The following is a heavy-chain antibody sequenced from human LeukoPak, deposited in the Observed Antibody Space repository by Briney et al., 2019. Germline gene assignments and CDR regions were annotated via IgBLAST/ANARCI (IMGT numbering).Heavy chain of an antibody. CDR1: GASISSSNYY. Sequence: PSETLSLTCAVSGASISSSNYYWGWVRQSPGKGLEWIGNIYSSGNTYYNASLKSRVTMYIDTSKNQFSLKLTSVTAADTAVYYCARATLGYSSSWYNYWGQGTLVTVSS. CDR2: IYSSGNT. D-gene: IGHD6-13*01. V-gene: IGHV4-39*07. CDR3: ARATLGYSSSWYNY. J-gene: IGHJ4*02.